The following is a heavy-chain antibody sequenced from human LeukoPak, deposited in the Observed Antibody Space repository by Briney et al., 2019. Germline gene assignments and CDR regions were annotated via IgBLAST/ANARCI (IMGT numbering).Heavy chain of an antibody. D-gene: IGHD2-15*01. V-gene: IGHV3-11*04. J-gene: IGHJ4*02. CDR3: ASEGASGGYTFDY. CDR1: GFTFSDYY. CDR2: ISSSGSTI. Sequence: GGSLGLSCAASGFTFSDYYMSWIRQAPGKGLEWVSYISSSGSTIYYADSVKGRFTISRDNAKNSLYLQMNSLRAEDTAVYYCASEGASGGYTFDYWGQGTLVTVSS.